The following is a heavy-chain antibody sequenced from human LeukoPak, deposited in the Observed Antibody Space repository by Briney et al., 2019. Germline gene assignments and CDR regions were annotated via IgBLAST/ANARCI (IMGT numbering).Heavy chain of an antibody. Sequence: ASVKVSCKASGYTFTSYGISWVRQAPGQGLEWMGLISAYNGNTNYAQKLQGRVTMTTDTSTSTAYIELRSLRSDDTAVYYCARGSGRWLQSSFDYWGQGTLVTVS. D-gene: IGHD5-24*01. CDR1: GYTFTSYG. J-gene: IGHJ4*02. CDR2: ISAYNGNT. V-gene: IGHV1-18*01. CDR3: ARGSGRWLQSSFDY.